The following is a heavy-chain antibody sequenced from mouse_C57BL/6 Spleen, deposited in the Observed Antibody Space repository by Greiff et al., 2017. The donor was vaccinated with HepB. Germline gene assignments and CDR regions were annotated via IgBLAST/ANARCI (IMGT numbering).Heavy chain of an antibody. J-gene: IGHJ2*01. CDR1: GYTFTSYW. CDR2: IDPSDSYT. CDR3: ARTLDSSGHYFDY. Sequence: QVQLQQSGAELVKPGASVKLSCKASGYTFTSYWMQWVKQRPGQGLEWIGEIDPSDSYTNYNQKFKGKATLTVDTSSSTAYMQLSSLTSEDSAVYYCARTLDSSGHYFDYWGQGTTLTVSS. D-gene: IGHD3-2*02. V-gene: IGHV1-50*01.